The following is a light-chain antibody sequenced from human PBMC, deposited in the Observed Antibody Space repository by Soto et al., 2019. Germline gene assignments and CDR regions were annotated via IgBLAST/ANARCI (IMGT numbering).Light chain of an antibody. CDR2: GNT. V-gene: IGLV1-44*01. CDR3: ATWDDTLSGVL. J-gene: IGLJ2*01. Sequence: QSVLTQPPSVSGTPGQRVTISCSGGRSNIGSNTVNWYQQFPGAAPKLLIYGNTERPSGVPGRFSGSKSGASGSLAISGLQSEDEADYYCATWDDTLSGVLFGGGTKLTVL. CDR1: RSNIGSNT.